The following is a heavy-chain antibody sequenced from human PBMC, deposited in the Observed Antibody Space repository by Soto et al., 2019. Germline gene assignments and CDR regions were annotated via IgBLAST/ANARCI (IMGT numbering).Heavy chain of an antibody. D-gene: IGHD3-22*01. CDR3: ATVNYYDSSGYRRYDAFDI. CDR2: FDPEDGET. Sequence: QVQLVQSGAEVKKPGASVKVSCKVSGYTLTELSMHWVRQAPGKGLEWMGGFDPEDGETIYAQKFQGRVTMTEDTTIDLAYXELSSLRSEDTAVYYCATVNYYDSSGYRRYDAFDIWGQGTMVTVSS. J-gene: IGHJ3*02. CDR1: GYTLTELS. V-gene: IGHV1-24*01.